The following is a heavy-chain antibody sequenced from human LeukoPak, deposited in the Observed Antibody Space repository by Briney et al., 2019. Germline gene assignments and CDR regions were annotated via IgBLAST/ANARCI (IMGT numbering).Heavy chain of an antibody. CDR3: AKVYVQYCSGGSCYPEGGLDY. V-gene: IGHV3-23*01. CDR1: GFTFSSYA. J-gene: IGHJ4*02. Sequence: GGSLRLSCAASGFTFSSYAMSWVRQAPGKGLEWVSAISGSGGNTYYAGSVKGRFTISRDNSKNTLYLQMNSLRAEDTAVYYCAKVYVQYCSGGSCYPEGGLDYWGQGTLVTVST. D-gene: IGHD2-15*01. CDR2: ISGSGGNT.